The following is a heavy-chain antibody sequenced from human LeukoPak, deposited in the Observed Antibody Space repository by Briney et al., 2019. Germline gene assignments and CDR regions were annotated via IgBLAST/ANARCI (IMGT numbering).Heavy chain of an antibody. CDR3: ARAPSIAARRTDY. V-gene: IGHV1-2*02. CDR2: INPSSGGT. CDR1: GYTFTGYY. J-gene: IGHJ4*02. Sequence: ASVKVSCKASGYTFTGYYRHWVRQAPGQGLEWMGWINPSSGGTNYAQKFQGRVTMTRDTSISTAYMELSRLRSDDTAVYYCARAPSIAARRTDYWGQGTLVTVSS. D-gene: IGHD6-6*01.